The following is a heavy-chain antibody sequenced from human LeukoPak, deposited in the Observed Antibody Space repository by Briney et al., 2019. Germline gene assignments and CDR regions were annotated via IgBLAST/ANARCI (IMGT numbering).Heavy chain of an antibody. CDR1: GFSFSFYG. CDR2: IWNDGSQK. J-gene: IGHJ4*02. CDR3: TRWGAGGLTLDY. D-gene: IGHD3-16*01. V-gene: IGHV3-33*01. Sequence: GRSLRLSCATSGFSFSFYGMQWVSQAPGKGLEWVAVIWNDGSQKYYGDSVKGRFTISKDNSRKTVNLQMDSLRAEDTAIYYCTRWGAGGLTLDYWGQGVLVTVSP.